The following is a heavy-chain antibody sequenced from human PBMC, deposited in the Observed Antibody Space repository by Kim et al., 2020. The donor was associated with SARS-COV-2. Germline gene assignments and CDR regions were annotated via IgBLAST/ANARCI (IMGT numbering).Heavy chain of an antibody. Sequence: ASVKVSCKASGYTFTSYAMNWVRQAPGQGLEWMGWINTNTGNPTYAQGFTGRFVFSLDTSVSTAYLQISSLKAEDTAVYYCAREGIAARFGWLYYFDYWGQGTLVTVSS. J-gene: IGHJ4*02. CDR3: AREGIAARFGWLYYFDY. CDR1: GYTFTSYA. D-gene: IGHD6-6*01. V-gene: IGHV7-4-1*02. CDR2: INTNTGNP.